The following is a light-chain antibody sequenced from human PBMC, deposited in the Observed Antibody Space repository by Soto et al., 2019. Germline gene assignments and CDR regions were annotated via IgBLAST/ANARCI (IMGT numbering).Light chain of an antibody. CDR2: HSN. J-gene: IGLJ2*01. Sequence: QPVLTQPPSASGTPGQRVTISCSGGRSNIGSNVVYWFQQLPGTAPKLLMYHSNQRPSGVPDRFSGSKSGTSASLTISGLQSDDGADYYCASWDDRMYVVLFGGGTKVTVL. CDR1: RSNIGSNV. V-gene: IGLV1-44*01. CDR3: ASWDDRMYVVL.